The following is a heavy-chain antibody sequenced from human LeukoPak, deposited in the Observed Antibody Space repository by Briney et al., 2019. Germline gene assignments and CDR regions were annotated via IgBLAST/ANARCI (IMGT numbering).Heavy chain of an antibody. Sequence: GGSLRLSCAASGFTFSSYEMNWVRQAPGKGLEWVSVIYSGGRTYYADSVKGRFTISRDNSRNTLYLQMNSLRAEDTAVYYCARGLGRELDGAFDIWGQGTIVTVSS. CDR1: GFTFSSYE. V-gene: IGHV3-53*01. CDR2: IYSGGRT. CDR3: ARGLGRELDGAFDI. D-gene: IGHD3-10*01. J-gene: IGHJ3*02.